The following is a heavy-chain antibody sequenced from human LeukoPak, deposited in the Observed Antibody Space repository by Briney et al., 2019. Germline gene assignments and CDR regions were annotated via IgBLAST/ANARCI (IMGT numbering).Heavy chain of an antibody. CDR2: IIPILGIA. CDR1: GGTFSSYA. Sequence: GASVKVSCKASGGTFSSYAISWVRQAPGQGLEWMGRIIPILGIANYAQKFQGRVTITADKSTSTAYMELSSLRSEDTAVYYCARGLRTVVVVAATGQYPAFDIWGQGTMVTVSS. CDR3: ARGLRTVVVVAATGQYPAFDI. D-gene: IGHD2-15*01. V-gene: IGHV1-69*04. J-gene: IGHJ3*02.